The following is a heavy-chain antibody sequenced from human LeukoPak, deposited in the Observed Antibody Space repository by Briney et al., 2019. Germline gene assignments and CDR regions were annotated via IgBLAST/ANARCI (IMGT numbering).Heavy chain of an antibody. Sequence: GGSLRLSCAASGFTFSNAWMSWVRQAPGKGLEWVGRIKSKTDGGTTDYAAPVKGRFTISRDDSKNTLYLQMNSLKTEDTAVYYCPKDYVLITLGGVIVQGPFDNGGRGTLAPVS. V-gene: IGHV3-15*01. D-gene: IGHD3-16*02. CDR3: PKDYVLITLGGVIVQGPFDN. J-gene: IGHJ4*02. CDR2: IKSKTDGGTT. CDR1: GFTFSNAW.